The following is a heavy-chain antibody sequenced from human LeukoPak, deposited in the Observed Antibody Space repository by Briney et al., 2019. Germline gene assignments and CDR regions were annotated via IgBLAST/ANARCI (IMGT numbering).Heavy chain of an antibody. D-gene: IGHD3-22*01. Sequence: ASVKVSCKASGYTFTSYAMNWVRQAPGQGLEWMGWINTNTGNPTYAQGLTGQFVFSLDTSASTAYLQISSLKAEDTAVYYCERVNYYDSSLLTDFWGQGTLVTVSS. J-gene: IGHJ4*02. CDR2: INTNTGNP. V-gene: IGHV7-4-1*02. CDR3: ERVNYYDSSLLTDF. CDR1: GYTFTSYA.